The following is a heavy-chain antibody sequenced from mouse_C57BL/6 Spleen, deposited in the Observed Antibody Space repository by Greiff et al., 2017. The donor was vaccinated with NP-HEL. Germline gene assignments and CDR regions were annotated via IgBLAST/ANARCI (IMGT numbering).Heavy chain of an antibody. Sequence: QVQLKESGPELVKPGASVKISCKASGYAFSSSWMNWVKQRPGKGLEWIGRIYPGDGDTNYNGKFKGKATLTADKSSSTAYMQLSSLTSEDSAVYFCARRFGSHFDYWGQGTTLTVSS. CDR2: IYPGDGDT. CDR1: GYAFSSSW. V-gene: IGHV1-82*01. J-gene: IGHJ2*01. D-gene: IGHD2-2*01. CDR3: ARRFGSHFDY.